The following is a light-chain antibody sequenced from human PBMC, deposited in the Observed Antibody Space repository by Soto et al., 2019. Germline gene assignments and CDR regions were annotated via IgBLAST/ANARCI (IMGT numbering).Light chain of an antibody. CDR3: SSYTTSSTVV. V-gene: IGLV2-14*03. CDR1: SSDVGSYPY. Sequence: QSALTQPASVSGSPGQSITISCTGTSSDVGSYPYVSWYQQHPGKAPKLMIYDVNNRPSGFSTRFSGSKSGNTASLTISGLQAEDEADYYCSSYTTSSTVVFGGGTQLTVL. CDR2: DVN. J-gene: IGLJ2*01.